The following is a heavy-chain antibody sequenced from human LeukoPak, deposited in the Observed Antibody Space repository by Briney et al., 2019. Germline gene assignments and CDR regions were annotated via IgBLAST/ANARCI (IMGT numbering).Heavy chain of an antibody. Sequence: SETLSLTCSVSGGSISSTSYYWGWVRQPPGKGLEWIGSIYYGGNTYYSASFKSRLTISVDTSKNQFSLKLSSVTAADTAVYYCARHTLPHYMDVWGKGTTVTVSS. J-gene: IGHJ6*03. V-gene: IGHV4-39*01. CDR2: IYYGGNT. CDR3: ARHTLPHYMDV. CDR1: GGSISSTSYY.